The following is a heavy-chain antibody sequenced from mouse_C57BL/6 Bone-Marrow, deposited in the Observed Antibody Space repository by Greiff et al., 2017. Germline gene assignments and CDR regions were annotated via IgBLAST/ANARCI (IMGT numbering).Heavy chain of an antibody. J-gene: IGHJ4*01. CDR3: ARGDYYGSSYGYYAMDY. D-gene: IGHD1-1*01. CDR2: INPGSGGT. Sequence: VQLQQSGAELVRPGTSVKVSCKASGYAFTNYLIEWVKQRPGQGLEWIGVINPGSGGTNYNEKFKGKATLTADKSSSTAYMQLSSLTSEDSAVYFCARGDYYGSSYGYYAMDYWGQGTSVTVSS. V-gene: IGHV1-54*01. CDR1: GYAFTNYL.